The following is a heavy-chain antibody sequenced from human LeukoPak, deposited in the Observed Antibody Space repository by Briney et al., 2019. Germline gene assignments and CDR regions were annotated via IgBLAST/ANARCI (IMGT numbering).Heavy chain of an antibody. V-gene: IGHV3-7*01. J-gene: IGHJ4*02. CDR1: GFTFSNYW. D-gene: IGHD5-12*01. CDR2: INQEGSDE. Sequence: GGSLRLSCAASGFTFSNYWMTWVRQAPGKAREWVAHINQEGSDEHYMDSVKARFTISRGNAKNSLSLQMNSLRAEDTAVYYCVRDGGVSGYDLLDYWGQGTLVTVSS. CDR3: VRDGGVSGYDLLDY.